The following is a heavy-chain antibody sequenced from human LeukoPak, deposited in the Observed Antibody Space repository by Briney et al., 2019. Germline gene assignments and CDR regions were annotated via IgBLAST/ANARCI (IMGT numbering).Heavy chain of an antibody. Sequence: SETLSLTCAVSGYSISSGHFWGWFRQPPGKGLEWIGSIFQSGTTYYNPSLKSRVTISVDTSKNHFSLNLSSVTAADTAVYYCARHVSYNIIGSHWGGFDPWGQGTLVTVSS. J-gene: IGHJ5*02. V-gene: IGHV4-38-2*01. CDR2: IFQSGTT. D-gene: IGHD3-22*01. CDR3: ARHVSYNIIGSHWGGFDP. CDR1: GYSISSGHF.